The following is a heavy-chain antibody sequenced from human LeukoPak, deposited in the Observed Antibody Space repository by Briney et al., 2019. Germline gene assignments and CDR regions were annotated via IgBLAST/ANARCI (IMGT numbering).Heavy chain of an antibody. CDR2: ISAYNGNT. Sequence: ASVKVSCKASGYTFTSYGISWVRQAPGQGLEWMGWISAYNGNTNYAQKLQGRVTMTTDTSTSTAYMELRSLRSDDTAVYYCARVSVVVVPAAIGFDPWGQGTLVTVSS. V-gene: IGHV1-18*01. D-gene: IGHD2-2*02. CDR1: GYTFTSYG. J-gene: IGHJ5*02. CDR3: ARVSVVVVPAAIGFDP.